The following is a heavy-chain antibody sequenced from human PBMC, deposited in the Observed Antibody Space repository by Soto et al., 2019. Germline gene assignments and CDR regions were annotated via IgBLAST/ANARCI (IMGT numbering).Heavy chain of an antibody. CDR1: GFTFSNYW. V-gene: IGHV3-74*01. CDR2: ISYDERTT. J-gene: IGHJ4*02. CDR3: ARGGGSHAHPPDY. D-gene: IGHD1-26*01. Sequence: EVQQVESGGGLVQPGGSLRLSCAASGFTFSNYWMHWIRQAPGKGLVWVSRISYDERTTSYADSVKGRFTISRDNAKNTLFLQMNSQRAEDTAVYYCARGGGSHAHPPDYWGQGTLVTVSS.